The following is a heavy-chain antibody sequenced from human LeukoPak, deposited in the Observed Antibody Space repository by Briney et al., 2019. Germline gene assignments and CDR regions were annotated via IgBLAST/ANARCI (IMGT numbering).Heavy chain of an antibody. Sequence: VASVTVSCKVSRYTLSELYMHWLRQAPGKGLEWMGGFDPEDGEKIYAQKFQDRITMTEDTSTETAYMELSSLRSEDTAVYYCATIGGLSVRGEDYWGQGTLVTVSS. CDR1: RYTLSELY. CDR3: ATIGGLSVRGEDY. V-gene: IGHV1-24*01. D-gene: IGHD3-16*02. J-gene: IGHJ4*02. CDR2: FDPEDGEK.